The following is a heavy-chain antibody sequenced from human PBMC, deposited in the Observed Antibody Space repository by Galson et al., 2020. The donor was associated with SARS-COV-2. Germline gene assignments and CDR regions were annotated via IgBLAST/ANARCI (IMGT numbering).Heavy chain of an antibody. Sequence: GGSLRLSCAASGFTFSSYGMHWVRQAPGKGLEWVAVISYDGSNKYYADSVKGRFTISRDNSKNTLYLQMNSLRAEDTAVYYCATGQHNYYYYYGMDVWGQGTTVTVSS. J-gene: IGHJ6*02. CDR2: ISYDGSNK. CDR3: ATGQHNYYYYYGMDV. V-gene: IGHV3-30*03. CDR1: GFTFSSYG.